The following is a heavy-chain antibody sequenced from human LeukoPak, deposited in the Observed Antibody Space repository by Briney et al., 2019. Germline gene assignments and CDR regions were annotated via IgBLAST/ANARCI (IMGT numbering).Heavy chain of an antibody. D-gene: IGHD2-2*01. CDR2: ISSAGGYI. J-gene: IGHJ4*02. CDR1: GFTFSSYT. V-gene: IGHV3-21*01. Sequence: GGSLRLSCAASGFTFSSYTLNWVRQAPGEGLEWVSSISSAGGYIYYADSVKGRFTISRDNAKNSLYLQMNSLRAVDTAVYYCAREIVSSNSFDNWGQGTLVTVSS. CDR3: AREIVSSNSFDN.